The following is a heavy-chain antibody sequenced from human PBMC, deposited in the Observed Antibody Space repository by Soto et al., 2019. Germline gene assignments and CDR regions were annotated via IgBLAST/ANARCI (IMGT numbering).Heavy chain of an antibody. CDR1: GGSISSSSYY. J-gene: IGHJ4*02. CDR3: ARRFKEYSYGSYFDY. CDR2: IYYSGST. D-gene: IGHD5-18*01. Sequence: PSETLSLTCTVSGGSISSSSYYWGWIRQPPGKGLEWIGSIYYSGSTYYNPSLKSRVTISVDTSKNQFSLKLSSVTAADTAVYYCARRFKEYSYGSYFDYWGQGTLVTVSS. V-gene: IGHV4-39*01.